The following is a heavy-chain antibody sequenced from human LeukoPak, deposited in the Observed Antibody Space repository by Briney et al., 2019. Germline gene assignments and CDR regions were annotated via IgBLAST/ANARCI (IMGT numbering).Heavy chain of an antibody. Sequence: PSETLSLTCTVSGGSIISSHYYWGWIRQSPGTGLEWIGTIYYSGTTYYNPSLESRVTISEDTSKNHFSLTLRSVTAADTAVYYCARQISDYYYYYIDVWGKGTTVTVSS. CDR3: ARQISDYYYYYIDV. CDR2: IYYSGTT. V-gene: IGHV4-39*01. CDR1: GGSIISSHYY. D-gene: IGHD3-10*01. J-gene: IGHJ6*03.